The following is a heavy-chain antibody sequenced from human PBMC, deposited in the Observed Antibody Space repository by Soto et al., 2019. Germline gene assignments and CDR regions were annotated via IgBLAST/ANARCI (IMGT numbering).Heavy chain of an antibody. V-gene: IGHV4-34*02. D-gene: IGHD3-10*01. CDR3: ARGLILWFGELSRRGGYYYYIDV. Sequence: QVQLQQWGAGLVKPSETLSLTCGVSGSSFSGYQWTWIRQTPEKGLEWIGEIKDSGNINYNPSLRSRFAIQVYTSKKQISPRLSSVTAADTAVYYCARGLILWFGELSRRGGYYYYIDVWGKGTTVTVSS. J-gene: IGHJ6*03. CDR2: IKDSGNI. CDR1: GSSFSGYQ.